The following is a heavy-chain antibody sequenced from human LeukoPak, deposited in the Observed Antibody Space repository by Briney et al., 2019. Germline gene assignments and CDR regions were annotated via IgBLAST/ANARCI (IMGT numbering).Heavy chain of an antibody. D-gene: IGHD3/OR15-3a*01. CDR1: GGSISSGSYY. J-gene: IGHJ6*03. CDR3: VRDWTSYYYYYYMDV. CDR2: IYTSGST. Sequence: SETLSLTCTVSGGSISSGSYYWSWIRQPAGRGLEWIGRIYTSGSTNYNPSLKSRVTISVDTSKNQFSLKLSSVTAADTAVYYCVRDWTSYYYYYYMDVWGKGTTVTVSS. V-gene: IGHV4-61*02.